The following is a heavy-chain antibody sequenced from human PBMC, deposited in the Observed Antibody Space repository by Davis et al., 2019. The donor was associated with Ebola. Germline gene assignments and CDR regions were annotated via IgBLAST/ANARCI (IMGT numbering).Heavy chain of an antibody. V-gene: IGHV1-2*06. D-gene: IGHD6-19*01. CDR1: GYTFTGYY. CDR2: INPNTGDT. Sequence: AASVKVSCKASGYTFTGYYMHWVRQAPGQGLEWMGRINPNTGDTNYAQKFQGRVTMTRDTSISTAYMELSRLTSDDTAVYYCATAPEGITVTLYIYWGQGILVTVSS. J-gene: IGHJ4*02. CDR3: ATAPEGITVTLYIY.